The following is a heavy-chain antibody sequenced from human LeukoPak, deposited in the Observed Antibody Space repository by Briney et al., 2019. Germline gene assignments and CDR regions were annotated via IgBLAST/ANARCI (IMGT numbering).Heavy chain of an antibody. CDR1: GGSISSYY. V-gene: IGHV4-59*13. Sequence: SETLSLTCTVSGGSISSYYWSWIRQPPGKGLEWIGYIYYSGSTKYNPALKSRVTISIDSSKNQFSLNLSSVTAADTAVYFCARGPYSYDSSGAFDIWGQGTMVTVSS. CDR3: ARGPYSYDSSGAFDI. CDR2: IYYSGST. D-gene: IGHD3-22*01. J-gene: IGHJ3*02.